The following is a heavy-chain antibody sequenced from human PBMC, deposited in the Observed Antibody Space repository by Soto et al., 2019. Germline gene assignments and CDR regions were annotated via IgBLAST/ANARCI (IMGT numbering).Heavy chain of an antibody. Sequence: PSETLSLTCAVSGGSISSYYWSWIRQPPGKGLEWIGYTYYSGSTNYNPSLKSRVSISVDTSKNQFSLKLSSVTAADTAVYYCARDAYCSGGSCYYMDVWGKGTTVTVSS. CDR3: ARDAYCSGGSCYYMDV. CDR1: GGSISSYY. CDR2: TYYSGST. D-gene: IGHD2-15*01. J-gene: IGHJ6*03. V-gene: IGHV4-59*01.